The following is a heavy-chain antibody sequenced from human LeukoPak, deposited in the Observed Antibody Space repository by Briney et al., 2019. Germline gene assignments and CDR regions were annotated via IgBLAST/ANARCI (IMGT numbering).Heavy chain of an antibody. J-gene: IGHJ4*02. CDR1: GFTFNNYG. V-gene: IGHV3-30*18. CDR2: ISDDGRHK. CDR3: AKDRETTASGTFDY. D-gene: IGHD6-13*01. Sequence: GGSLRLSCAASGFTFNNYGIHYVRQAPGKGLEWVAAISDDGRHKNYADSVKGRFTISRDNSNNTLYLQMNSLRVEDTGVYYCAKDRETTASGTFDYWGQGTLVTVSS.